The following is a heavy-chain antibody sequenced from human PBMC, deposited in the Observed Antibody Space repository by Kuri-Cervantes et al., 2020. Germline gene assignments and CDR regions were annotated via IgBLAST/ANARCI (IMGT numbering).Heavy chain of an antibody. V-gene: IGHV4-61*02. CDR2: IYNSGST. CDR3: ARGPHSWIQLRSFMDV. J-gene: IGHJ6*02. CDR1: GGSISSGSYY. D-gene: IGHD5-18*01. Sequence: SETLSLTCTVSGGSISSGSYYWSWNRQPAGKGLEWIGSIYNSGSTYYNPSLKSRVTISVDTSKTQFSLKLSSVTAADTAVYYCARGPHSWIQLRSFMDVWGQGTTVTVSS.